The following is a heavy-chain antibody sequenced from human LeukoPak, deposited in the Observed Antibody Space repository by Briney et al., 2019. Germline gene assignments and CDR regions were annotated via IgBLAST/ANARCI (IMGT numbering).Heavy chain of an antibody. CDR2: IYHSGST. CDR1: GGSISSSNW. V-gene: IGHV4-4*02. J-gene: IGHJ6*02. Sequence: PSGTLSLTCAVSGGSISSSNWWSWVRQPPGKGLEWIGEIYHSGSTNYSPSLKSRVTISVDKSKNQFSLKLSSVTAADTAVYYCARWGRYSFYYGMDVWGQGTTVTVSS. D-gene: IGHD5-18*01. CDR3: ARWGRYSFYYGMDV.